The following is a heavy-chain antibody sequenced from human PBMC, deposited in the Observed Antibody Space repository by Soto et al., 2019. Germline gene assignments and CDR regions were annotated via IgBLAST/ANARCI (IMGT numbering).Heavy chain of an antibody. D-gene: IGHD3-3*01. V-gene: IGHV4-61*08. CDR3: ARGPGGFLEWYNWFDP. CDR1: GASVTSTGYY. J-gene: IGHJ5*02. CDR2: IYHNGNA. Sequence: PSETLSLTCTVSGASVTSTGYYWTWIRQSPGKGLEWLGYIYHNGNANYNPSLKSRVSISVDTSKNQFSLKLSSVTAADTAVYYCARGPGGFLEWYNWFDPWGQGTLVTVSS.